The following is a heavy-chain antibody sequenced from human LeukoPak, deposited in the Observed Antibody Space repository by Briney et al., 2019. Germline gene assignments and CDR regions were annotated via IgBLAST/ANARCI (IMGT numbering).Heavy chain of an antibody. D-gene: IGHD4-11*01. CDR2: IYYSGST. Sequence: SETLSLTCIVFGGSISSYYWSWIRQPPGKGLEWIGYIYYSGSTYYNPSLKSRVTISVDTSKNQFSLKLSSVTAADTAVYYCARGSKSRWFDPWGQGTLVTVSS. V-gene: IGHV4-59*06. J-gene: IGHJ5*02. CDR1: GGSISSYY. CDR3: ARGSKSRWFDP.